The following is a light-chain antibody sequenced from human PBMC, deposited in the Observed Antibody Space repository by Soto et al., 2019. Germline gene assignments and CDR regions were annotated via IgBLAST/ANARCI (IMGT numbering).Light chain of an antibody. Sequence: DIQMTQSPSTLSASVGDRVIITCRASQSISSWLAWYQQKAGKAPKLLIYKASSLDSGVPSRFSGSGSVTEFTLTISSLQPDDFATYYYQQYNSYPLTFGGGTKVEIK. J-gene: IGKJ4*01. CDR1: QSISSW. CDR2: KAS. CDR3: QQYNSYPLT. V-gene: IGKV1-5*03.